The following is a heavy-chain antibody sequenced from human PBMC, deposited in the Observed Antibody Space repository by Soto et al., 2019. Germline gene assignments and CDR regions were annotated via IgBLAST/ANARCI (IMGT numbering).Heavy chain of an antibody. V-gene: IGHV4-31*03. CDR2: IYYSGST. Sequence: PSETLSLTCSVSGGSISSGGYYWSWIRQHQGKGLEWIGYIYYSGSTYYNPSLKSRVTISVDTSKNQFSLKLSSVTAADTAVYYCARGGGSGYSGYHRYFDYWGQGTLVTVSS. CDR1: GGSISSGGYY. CDR3: ARGGGSGYSGYHRYFDY. J-gene: IGHJ4*02. D-gene: IGHD5-12*01.